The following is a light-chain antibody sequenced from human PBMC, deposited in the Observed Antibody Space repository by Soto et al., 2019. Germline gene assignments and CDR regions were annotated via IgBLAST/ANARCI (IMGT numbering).Light chain of an antibody. Sequence: EIVVTQSPGTLSLSPGERATLSCRATESVSGNYVAWYQQRPGQAPRLLIFGASTRATGVPARFSGTGSGRDFTLTISSLQSDDAAVYYCQQYNFWHTFGPGTKLEIK. CDR3: QQYNFWHT. CDR2: GAS. V-gene: IGKV3-15*01. J-gene: IGKJ2*01. CDR1: ESVSGN.